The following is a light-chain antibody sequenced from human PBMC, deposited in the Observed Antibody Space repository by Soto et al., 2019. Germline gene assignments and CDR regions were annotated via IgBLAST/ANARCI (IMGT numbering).Light chain of an antibody. J-gene: IGLJ2*01. CDR1: SSDIARNT. Sequence: QTVVTQPPSASGTPGQRVTISCSGSSSDIARNTVNWYQQLPGTAPKLLIYSNNQRPSGVSDRFSGSKSGASASLAISGLQSEDEADYYCAAWADSRKGPVFGGGTKVTVL. CDR3: AAWADSRKGPV. V-gene: IGLV1-44*01. CDR2: SNN.